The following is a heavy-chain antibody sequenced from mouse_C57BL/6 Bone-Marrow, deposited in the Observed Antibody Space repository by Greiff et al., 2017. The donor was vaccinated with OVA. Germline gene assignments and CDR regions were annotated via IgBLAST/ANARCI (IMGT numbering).Heavy chain of an antibody. V-gene: IGHV3-6*01. CDR1: GYSITSGYY. Sequence: EVKVEESGPGLVKPSQSLSLSCSVTGYSITSGYYWNWIRQFPGNKLEWMGYISYDGSNNYNPSLKNRISITRDTSKNQFFLKLNSVTTEDTATYYCARDDVYYFDYWGQGTTLTVSS. CDR3: ARDDVYYFDY. J-gene: IGHJ2*01. CDR2: ISYDGSN.